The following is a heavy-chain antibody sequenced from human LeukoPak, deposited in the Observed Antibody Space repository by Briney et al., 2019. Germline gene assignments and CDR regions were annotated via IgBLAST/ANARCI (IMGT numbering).Heavy chain of an antibody. V-gene: IGHV3-23*01. CDR2: ISGSGGST. CDR1: GFTFSSYA. J-gene: IGHJ3*02. D-gene: IGHD3-10*01. CDR3: AKDVFVLWFPKGGAFDI. Sequence: PGGSLRLSCAASGFTFSSYAMSWVRQAPGKGLEWVSAISGSGGSTYYADSVKGRFTISRDNSKNTLYLQMNSLRAEDTAVYYCAKDVFVLWFPKGGAFDIWGQGTMVTVSS.